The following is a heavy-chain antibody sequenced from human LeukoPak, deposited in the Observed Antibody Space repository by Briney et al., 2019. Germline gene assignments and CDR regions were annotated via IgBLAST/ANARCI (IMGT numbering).Heavy chain of an antibody. CDR3: AREYNSGPKQTDAFDI. CDR1: GFIFSNYL. V-gene: IGHV3-74*01. Sequence: TGGSLRPSCAASGFIFSNYLMSWVRQAPGKGLVWVSRISGDEIWTSYADSVKGRFIISRDNAKDTLYLQMNSLRTEDTAVYYCAREYNSGPKQTDAFDIWGQGTMVTVSS. J-gene: IGHJ3*02. CDR2: ISGDEIWT. D-gene: IGHD3-22*01.